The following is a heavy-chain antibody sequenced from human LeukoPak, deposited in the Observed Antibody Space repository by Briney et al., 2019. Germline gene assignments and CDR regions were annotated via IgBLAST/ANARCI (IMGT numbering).Heavy chain of an antibody. CDR2: INPNSGDT. Sequence: GASVKVSCKASGYTFSGYYIHWVRQAPGQGLEWMGWINPNSGDTHYAQKFQGGVTMTRDTSSSTAYLDLNSLISDDTAVYYCARVQYQLLFEGNWFDPWGQGTLVTVSS. CDR3: ARVQYQLLFEGNWFDP. CDR1: GYTFSGYY. V-gene: IGHV1-2*02. J-gene: IGHJ5*02. D-gene: IGHD2-2*01.